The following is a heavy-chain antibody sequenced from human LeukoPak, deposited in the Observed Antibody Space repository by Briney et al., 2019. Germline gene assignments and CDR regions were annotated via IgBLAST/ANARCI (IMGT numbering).Heavy chain of an antibody. Sequence: GGSLILSCAASGFTFSGPPILWVRQASGKGLEWVGRIRSKADNYATAYAASVQGRCTISRDDSKNTAYLQLNSLKIEDTAVYYCTQFNYWGQGALVTVSS. CDR3: TQFNY. V-gene: IGHV3-73*01. D-gene: IGHD5-24*01. CDR1: GFTFSGPP. CDR2: IRSKADNYAT. J-gene: IGHJ4*02.